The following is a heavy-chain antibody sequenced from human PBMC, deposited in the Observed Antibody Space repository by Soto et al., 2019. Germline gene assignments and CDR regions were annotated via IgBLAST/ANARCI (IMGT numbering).Heavy chain of an antibody. J-gene: IGHJ4*02. CDR1: GGSIRSYY. CDR2: IYYSGST. D-gene: IGHD2-21*01. Sequence: QVQLQESGPGLVKPSETLSLTCTVSGGSIRSYYWSWIRQPPGKGLEWIGYIYYSGSTNYNPSLKSRVTISVDTSKNQFSLKLSSVTAADTAVSYCARRWGGTFDYWGQGTLFTVSS. CDR3: ARRWGGTFDY. V-gene: IGHV4-59*01.